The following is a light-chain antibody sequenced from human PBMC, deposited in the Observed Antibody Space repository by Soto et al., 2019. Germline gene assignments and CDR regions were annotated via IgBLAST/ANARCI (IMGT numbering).Light chain of an antibody. V-gene: IGLV1-44*01. J-gene: IGLJ3*02. CDR3: AAWDDSLNGWV. Sequence: QSVLTQPPSASGTPGQRVTISCSGSSSNIGSDTVNWYQPLPGTAPNLLIYNNNQRPSGVPDRFSGSKSGTSASLAISGLQSEDEADYYWAAWDDSLNGWVFVGGTQLTVL. CDR1: SSNIGSDT. CDR2: NNN.